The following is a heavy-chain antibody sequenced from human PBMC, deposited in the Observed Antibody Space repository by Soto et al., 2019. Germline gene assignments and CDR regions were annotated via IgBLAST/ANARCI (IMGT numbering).Heavy chain of an antibody. Sequence: PGESLKISCKGFRYSFTSYWIGWVRQMPGKGLEWMGIIYPGDSDTRYSPSFQGQVTISADKSFSTAYLEWRSLEASDTATYYCARLVIPANFYHYYYGMDVWGQGTTVTVSS. CDR1: RYSFTSYW. J-gene: IGHJ6*02. CDR2: IYPGDSDT. CDR3: ARLVIPANFYHYYYGMDV. D-gene: IGHD3-16*02. V-gene: IGHV5-51*01.